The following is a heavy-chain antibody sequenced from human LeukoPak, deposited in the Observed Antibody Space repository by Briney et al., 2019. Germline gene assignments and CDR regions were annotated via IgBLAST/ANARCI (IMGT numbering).Heavy chain of an antibody. D-gene: IGHD4-17*01. J-gene: IGHJ5*02. CDR2: IYSGGST. CDR3: IVFGDSNH. Sequence: GGSLRLSCAASGFTVSSNYMSWVRQAPGKGLEWVSLIYSGGSTYYADSVKGRFTISRDTSKNTLYLQINSLRVEDTAVYYCIVFGDSNHWGQGTLVTVSS. V-gene: IGHV3-53*01. CDR1: GFTVSSNY.